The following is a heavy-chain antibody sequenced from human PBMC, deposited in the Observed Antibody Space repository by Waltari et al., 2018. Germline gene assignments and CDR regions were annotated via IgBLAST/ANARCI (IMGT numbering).Heavy chain of an antibody. CDR1: GFTSRTYT. D-gene: IGHD2-2*01. J-gene: IGHJ4*02. V-gene: IGHV3-21*01. Sequence: EVQLVESGGGLVKPGGSLRLSCAASGFTSRTYTLTWVRQAPGKGLEWVSSISSSSSYIYYADSVKGRFTISRDNAKNSLYLQMNSLRAEDTAVYYCARAGEMPYYFDYWGQGTLVTVSS. CDR3: ARAGEMPYYFDY. CDR2: ISSSSSYI.